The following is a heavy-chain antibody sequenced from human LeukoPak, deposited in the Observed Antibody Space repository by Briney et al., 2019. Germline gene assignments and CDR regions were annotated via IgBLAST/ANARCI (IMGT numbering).Heavy chain of an antibody. D-gene: IGHD5-18*01. V-gene: IGHV4-39*07. J-gene: IGHJ5*02. CDR2: IYYSGST. CDR3: ARDRGPIQLWFRDGVGWFDP. CDR1: GGSISSSSYY. Sequence: SETLSLTCTVSGGSISSSSYYWGWIRQPPGKGLEWIGSIYYSGSTYYNPSLKSRVTISVDTSKNQFSLKLSSVTAADTAVYYCARDRGPIQLWFRDGVGWFDPWGQGTLVTVSS.